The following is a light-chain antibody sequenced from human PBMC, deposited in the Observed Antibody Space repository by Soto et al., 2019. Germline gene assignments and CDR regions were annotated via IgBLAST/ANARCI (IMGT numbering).Light chain of an antibody. CDR2: EVN. CDR3: SSYTSSSTLAYV. Sequence: QSVLTQPASVSASPGQSITISCTGTSSDIGAYNYVSWYQQHPGKAPKLMIYEVNNRPSGVSNRYSGSKSGSTASLTISGLQPEDEADYYCSSYTSSSTLAYVFGTGTKLTVL. CDR1: SSDIGAYNY. V-gene: IGLV2-14*01. J-gene: IGLJ1*01.